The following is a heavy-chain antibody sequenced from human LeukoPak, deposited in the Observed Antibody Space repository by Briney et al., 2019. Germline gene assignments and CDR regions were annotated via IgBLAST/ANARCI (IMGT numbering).Heavy chain of an antibody. CDR2: ISAYNGNT. Sequence: ASVKVSCKASCYTFTSYGISWVRQAPGQGLEWMGWISAYNGNTNYAQKLQGRVTMTTDTSTSTAYMELRSLRSDDTAVYYCARASSGYSSDNWFDPWGQGTLVAVSS. CDR3: ARASSGYSSDNWFDP. CDR1: CYTFTSYG. J-gene: IGHJ5*02. D-gene: IGHD3-22*01. V-gene: IGHV1-18*01.